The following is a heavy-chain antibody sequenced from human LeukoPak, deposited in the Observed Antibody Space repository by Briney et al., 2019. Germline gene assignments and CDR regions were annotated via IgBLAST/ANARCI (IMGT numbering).Heavy chain of an antibody. J-gene: IGHJ5*02. CDR3: SRGPRFDP. CDR1: GYTFTSYD. V-gene: IGHV1-8*01. CDR2: MNPNSGNT. Sequence: ASVTVSCTASGYTFTSYDINWVRQAPGQGLEWMGWMNPNSGNTGYVQKFQGRLTMTRNTSISTAYMELSGLGLEDAAVYYCSRGPRFDPWGQGTQVTVSS.